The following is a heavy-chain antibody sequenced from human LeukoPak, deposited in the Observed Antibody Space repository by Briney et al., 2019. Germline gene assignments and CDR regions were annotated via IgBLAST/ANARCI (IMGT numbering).Heavy chain of an antibody. CDR3: ARQGIVVVPAARVQYFQH. CDR1: GYSISSGYY. CDR2: IYHSGST. D-gene: IGHD2-2*01. V-gene: IGHV4-38-2*01. J-gene: IGHJ1*01. Sequence: SETLSLTCAVSGYSISSGYYWAWIRQPPGKGLEWIGNIYHSGSTYYNPSLKSRVTISVDTSKNQFSLKLSSVTAADTAVYYCARQGIVVVPAARVQYFQHWGQGTLVTVSS.